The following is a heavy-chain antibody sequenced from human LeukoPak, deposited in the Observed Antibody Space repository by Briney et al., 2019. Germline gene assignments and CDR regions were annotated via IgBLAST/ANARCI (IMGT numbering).Heavy chain of an antibody. J-gene: IGHJ4*02. CDR3: ARSQYSSSWYYFDY. Sequence: SETLSLTCTVSGGSISSYYWSWIRQPAGKGLEWIGRIYTSGSTNYNPSLKSRVTMSVDTSKNQFSLKLSSVTAADTAVYYCARSQYSSSWYYFDYWGQGTLVTVSS. V-gene: IGHV4-4*07. CDR1: GGSISSYY. CDR2: IYTSGST. D-gene: IGHD6-13*01.